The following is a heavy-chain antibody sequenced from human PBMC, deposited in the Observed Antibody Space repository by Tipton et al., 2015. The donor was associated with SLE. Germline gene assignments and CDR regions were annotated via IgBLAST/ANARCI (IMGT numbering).Heavy chain of an antibody. D-gene: IGHD1-1*01. CDR2: IGESVDDT. J-gene: IGHJ4*02. Sequence: SLRLSCAASRFTFSRHWMSWVRQAPGKGLEWVSIIGESVDDTDYADTVKGRFAISRDNSRNTLFLQMNSLRVEDTAVYYCAKETTLSDWGQGTLVTVSS. V-gene: IGHV3-23*01. CDR3: AKETTLSD. CDR1: RFTFSRHW.